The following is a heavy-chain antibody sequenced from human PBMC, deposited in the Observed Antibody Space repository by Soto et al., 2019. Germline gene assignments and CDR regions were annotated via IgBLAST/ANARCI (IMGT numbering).Heavy chain of an antibody. CDR1: GFTFSSYA. D-gene: IGHD3-3*01. Sequence: GGSLRLSCAASGFTFSSYAMSWVRQAPGKGLEWVSAISGSGGSTYYADSVKGRFTISRDNSKNTLYLQTNSLRAEDTAVYYCAKGNTIFGVVPPPPYYYYGMDVWGQGTTVTVSS. CDR2: ISGSGGST. J-gene: IGHJ6*02. CDR3: AKGNTIFGVVPPPPYYYYGMDV. V-gene: IGHV3-23*01.